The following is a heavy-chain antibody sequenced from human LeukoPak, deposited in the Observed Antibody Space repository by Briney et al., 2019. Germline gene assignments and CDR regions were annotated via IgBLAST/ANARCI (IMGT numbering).Heavy chain of an antibody. J-gene: IGHJ4*02. CDR2: VDQDGSEK. D-gene: IGHD5-18*01. Sequence: GGSLRLSCAASGFIFNSYWMNWLRQAPGKGLEWVANVDQDGSEKYYVGSVKGRFTISRDNTKNSLYLQMNSLRAEDTAVYYCARDGYSYGYSDGDYWGQGTLVTVSS. CDR3: ARDGYSYGYSDGDY. V-gene: IGHV3-7*01. CDR1: GFIFNSYW.